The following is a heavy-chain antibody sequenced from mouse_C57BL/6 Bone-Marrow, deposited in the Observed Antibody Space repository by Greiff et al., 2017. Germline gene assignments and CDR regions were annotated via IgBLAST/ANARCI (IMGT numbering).Heavy chain of an antibody. D-gene: IGHD2-10*02. J-gene: IGHJ2*01. CDR2: IYPGSGST. CDR1: GYTFTSYW. V-gene: IGHV1-55*01. CDR3: ARERGYGNYYFDY. Sequence: VQLKQPGAELVKPGASVKMSCKASGYTFTSYWITWVKQRPGQGLEWIGDIYPGSGSTNYNEKFKSKATLTVDTSSSTAYMQLSSLTSEDSAVYYCARERGYGNYYFDYWGQGTTLTVSS.